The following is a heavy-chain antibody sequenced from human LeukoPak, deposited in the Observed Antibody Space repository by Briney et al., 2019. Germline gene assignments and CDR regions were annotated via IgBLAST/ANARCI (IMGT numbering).Heavy chain of an antibody. V-gene: IGHV4-34*01. CDR1: GGSFSGYD. CDR2: INHSGST. CDR3: ARHTYYYGSGSN. Sequence: SETLSLTCAVYGGSFSGYDWSWIRQPPGKGLEWIGEINHSGSTNYNPSLKSRVTISVDTSKNQFSLKLSSVAAADTAVYYCARHTYYYGSGSNWGQGTLVTVSS. J-gene: IGHJ4*02. D-gene: IGHD3-10*01.